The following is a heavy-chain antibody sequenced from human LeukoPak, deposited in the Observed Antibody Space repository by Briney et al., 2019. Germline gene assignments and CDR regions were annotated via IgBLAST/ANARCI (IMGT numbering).Heavy chain of an antibody. CDR1: GYTFTSYA. V-gene: IGHV7-4-1*02. CDR3: AGGPFTFGGVIVRDP. Sequence: GASVKVPCKASGYTFTSYAMHWVRQAPGQGLEWMGWLNTNTGNPTYAQGFTGRFVFSLDTSVTTAYLQISSLKAEDTAMYYCAGGPFTFGGVIVRDPWGQGTLVTVSS. D-gene: IGHD3-16*02. CDR2: LNTNTGNP. J-gene: IGHJ5*02.